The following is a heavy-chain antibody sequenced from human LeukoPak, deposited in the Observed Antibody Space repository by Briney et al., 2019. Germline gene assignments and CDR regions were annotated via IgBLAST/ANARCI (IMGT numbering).Heavy chain of an antibody. V-gene: IGHV4-34*01. D-gene: IGHD6-13*01. J-gene: IGHJ4*02. CDR1: GGSFSGYY. CDR3: ARADTIAAAGTIDY. Sequence: PSGTLSLTCAVYGGSFSGYYWSWIRQPPGKGLEWIGEINHSGSTNYNPSLKSRVTISVDTSKNQFSLKLSSVTAADTAVYYCARADTIAAAGTIDYWGQGTLVTVSS. CDR2: INHSGST.